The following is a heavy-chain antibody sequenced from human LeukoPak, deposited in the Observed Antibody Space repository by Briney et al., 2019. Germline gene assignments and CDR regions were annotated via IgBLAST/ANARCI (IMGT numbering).Heavy chain of an antibody. CDR3: AKDAAGYYDSSGYYYYYYYMDV. CDR1: GLTVSSNC. CDR2: IYSGGST. D-gene: IGHD3-22*01. J-gene: IGHJ6*03. V-gene: IGHV3-53*05. Sequence: GGSLRLSCAASGLTVSSNCMSWVRQAPGKGLEWVSFIYSGGSTYYTDSVKGRFTISRDNSKNTLYLQMNSLRAEDTAVYYCAKDAAGYYDSSGYYYYYYYMDVWGKGTTVTISS.